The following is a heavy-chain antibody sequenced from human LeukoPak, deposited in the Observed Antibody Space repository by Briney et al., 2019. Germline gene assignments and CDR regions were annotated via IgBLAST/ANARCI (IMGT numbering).Heavy chain of an antibody. D-gene: IGHD6-19*01. CDR1: GFTFSTYA. J-gene: IGHJ4*02. CDR3: AKRLAVAGTITGPLDY. CDR2: ISGTGGST. V-gene: IGHV3-23*01. Sequence: PGGSLRLSCAASGFTFSTYAMSWVRQAPAKGLECVSTISGTGGSTSYADSVKGLFTISRDNSKNTVYLQMNSLRAEDTAVYYCAKRLAVAGTITGPLDYWGQGTLVTVSS.